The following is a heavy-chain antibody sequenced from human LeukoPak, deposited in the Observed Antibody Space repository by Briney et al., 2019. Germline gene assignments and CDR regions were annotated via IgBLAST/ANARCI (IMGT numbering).Heavy chain of an antibody. D-gene: IGHD2-2*01. V-gene: IGHV1-24*01. J-gene: IGHJ4*02. CDR2: FDPEDGET. CDR3: ARDLVCTMNCKDS. CDR1: GYTLTELS. Sequence: ASVKVSCKVSGYTLTELSMHWVRQAPGKGLEWMGGFDPEDGETIYAQKFQGRVTMTRNTSISTAYMELSSLRSEDTAVYYCARDLVCTMNCKDSWGQGTLVTVS.